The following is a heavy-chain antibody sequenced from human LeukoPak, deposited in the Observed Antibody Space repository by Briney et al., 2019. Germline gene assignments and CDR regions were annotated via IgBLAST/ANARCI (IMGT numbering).Heavy chain of an antibody. Sequence: PSETLSLTCAVYGGSFSGYYWSWIRQPPGKGLEWIGEINHSGSTNYNPSLKSRVTISVDTSKSQFSLKLSSVTAADTAVYYCARGFRPIIAAAGRSWFDPWGQGTLVTVSS. CDR1: GGSFSGYY. CDR3: ARGFRPIIAAAGRSWFDP. D-gene: IGHD6-13*01. J-gene: IGHJ5*02. V-gene: IGHV4-34*01. CDR2: INHSGST.